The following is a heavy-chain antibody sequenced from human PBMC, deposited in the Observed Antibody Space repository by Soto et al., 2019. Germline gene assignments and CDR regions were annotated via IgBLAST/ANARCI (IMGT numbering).Heavy chain of an antibody. V-gene: IGHV3-7*01. Sequence: GGSLRLSCSGFGFSINTYWMNWIRQTPGKGLEWVANINPEGNAKTYVDPVKGRFFVSRDNTRNSLDLQMTSLRVEDSAIYFCAAWDISNIWGQGILVTVSS. CDR3: AAWDISNI. CDR2: INPEGNAK. J-gene: IGHJ4*02. D-gene: IGHD2-15*01. CDR1: GFSINTYW.